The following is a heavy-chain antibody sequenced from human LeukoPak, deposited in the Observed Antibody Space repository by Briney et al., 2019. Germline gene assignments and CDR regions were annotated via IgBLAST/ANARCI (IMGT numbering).Heavy chain of an antibody. J-gene: IGHJ3*02. Sequence: ASVKVSCKASGGTFSSYAISWVRQAPGQGLEWMGRIIPIFGIANYAQKFQGRVTITADKSTSTAYMELSSLRSEDTAVYYCARRYCSSTSCYLGAFDIWGQGTMVTVSS. CDR1: GGTFSSYA. CDR3: ARRYCSSTSCYLGAFDI. D-gene: IGHD2-2*01. V-gene: IGHV1-69*04. CDR2: IIPIFGIA.